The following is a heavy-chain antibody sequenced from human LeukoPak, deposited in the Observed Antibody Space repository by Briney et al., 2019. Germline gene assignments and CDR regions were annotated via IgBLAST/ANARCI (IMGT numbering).Heavy chain of an antibody. Sequence: ASVTVSCKASGYTFTGYYMHWVRQAPGQGLEWMGWISAYNGNTNYAQKLQGRVTMTTDTSTSTAYMELRSLRSDDTAVYYCARVSLGYCSSTSCFYYYYYYMDVWGKGTTVTVSS. V-gene: IGHV1-18*04. J-gene: IGHJ6*03. D-gene: IGHD2-2*01. CDR1: GYTFTGYY. CDR2: ISAYNGNT. CDR3: ARVSLGYCSSTSCFYYYYYYMDV.